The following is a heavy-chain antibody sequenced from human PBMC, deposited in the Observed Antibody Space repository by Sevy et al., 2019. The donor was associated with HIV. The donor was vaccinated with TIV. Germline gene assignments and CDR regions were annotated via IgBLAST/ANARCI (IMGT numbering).Heavy chain of an antibody. CDR2: INH. CDR1: GGSFSGFS. Sequence: SETLSLTCAVSGGSFSGFSWNWIRQPPGKGLEWIGEINHYSPSLKSRVTISLDTSKNQFSLKLNSVTAADTAVYYCVRGGEGVVPAPILGLGPWAKYWFFDLWGRGTLVTVSS. CDR3: VRGGEGVVPAPILGLGPWAKYWFFDL. J-gene: IGHJ2*01. V-gene: IGHV4-34*01. D-gene: IGHD2-2*02.